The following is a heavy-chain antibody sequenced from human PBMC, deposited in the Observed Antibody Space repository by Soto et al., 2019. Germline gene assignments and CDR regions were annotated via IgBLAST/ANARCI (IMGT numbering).Heavy chain of an antibody. V-gene: IGHV1-18*04. D-gene: IGHD6-13*01. J-gene: IGHJ5*02. CDR2: ISTYNGNT. CDR1: GYTFISYS. CDR3: ASEGAPSTGWYASLDP. Sequence: QVQLVQSGGEVKKPGASVNISCKATGYTFISYSITWVRQAPGQGLEWMGWISTYNGNTKYAPSLQGRVTLTRDTPANAAFMDTRGLTSDDTAIYSRASEGAPSTGWYASLDPWGQGTLVAVSP.